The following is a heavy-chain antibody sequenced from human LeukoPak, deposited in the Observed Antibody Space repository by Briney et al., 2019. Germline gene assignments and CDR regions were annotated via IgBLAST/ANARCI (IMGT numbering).Heavy chain of an antibody. V-gene: IGHV3-30*04. CDR3: ARTRINNVRGVISD. CDR1: GFTFSSYS. Sequence: GRSLSLSCAASGFTFSSYSMHWVRQAPGKGLEWVAVISYDGSNKYYADSVKGRFTISRDNSKNTLYLQMNSMRAEDKPMSYCARTRINNVRGVISDWGQGTLVTVSS. CDR2: ISYDGSNK. D-gene: IGHD3-10*02. J-gene: IGHJ4*02.